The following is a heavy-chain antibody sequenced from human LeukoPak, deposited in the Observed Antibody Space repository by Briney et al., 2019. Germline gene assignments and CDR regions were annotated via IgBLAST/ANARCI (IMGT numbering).Heavy chain of an antibody. CDR1: GSTFSDYY. Sequence: PGGSLRLSCEASGSTFSDYYMSWIRQVPGKGLEWLLYISPSGTAIYYADSVKGRFTISRDNAKNTLYLRMNSLRAEDTAVYYCARDYYDSSGYDTSSYFQHWGQGTLVTVSS. CDR3: ARDYYDSSGYDTSSYFQH. CDR2: ISPSGTAI. V-gene: IGHV3-11*04. D-gene: IGHD3-22*01. J-gene: IGHJ1*01.